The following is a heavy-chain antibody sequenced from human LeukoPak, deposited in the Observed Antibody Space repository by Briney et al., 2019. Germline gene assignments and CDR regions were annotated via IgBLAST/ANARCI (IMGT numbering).Heavy chain of an antibody. J-gene: IGHJ4*02. Sequence: ASVKVSCKASRYTFTSYGISWVRQAPGQGLEWMGWISAYNGNTNYAQKLQGRVTMTTDTSTSTAYMELRSLRSDDTAVYYCARDWDPSGSYYFDYWGQGTLVTVSS. CDR1: RYTFTSYG. CDR3: ARDWDPSGSYYFDY. D-gene: IGHD1-26*01. CDR2: ISAYNGNT. V-gene: IGHV1-18*01.